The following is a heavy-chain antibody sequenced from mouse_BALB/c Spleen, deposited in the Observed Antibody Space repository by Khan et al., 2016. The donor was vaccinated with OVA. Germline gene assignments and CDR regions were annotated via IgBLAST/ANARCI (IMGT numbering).Heavy chain of an antibody. D-gene: IGHD3-3*01. Sequence: QIQLVQSGPELKKPGETVKISCKASGYTFTNYGMNWVKQAPGKGLKWMGWINSNTGEATYADDFKGRFAFSLETSASTAYLQIKTLTNEDTATYFCVRGGRRAMDYWGQGTSVTVSS. CDR2: INSNTGEA. CDR1: GYTFTNYG. CDR3: VRGGRRAMDY. V-gene: IGHV9-3-1*01. J-gene: IGHJ4*01.